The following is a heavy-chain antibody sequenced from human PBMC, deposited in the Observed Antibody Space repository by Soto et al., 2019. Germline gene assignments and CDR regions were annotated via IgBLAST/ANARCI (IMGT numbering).Heavy chain of an antibody. D-gene: IGHD3-3*02. CDR1: GYTFSAYT. J-gene: IGHJ3*02. V-gene: IGHV1-3*01. CDR2: INAGSGNT. Sequence: QAQLVQSGAEMKKPGASVKVSCKATGYTFSAYTMNWVRQAPGQSLEWMGWINAGSGNTKYSQNFQGRVSITRDTSASTVYMELTGLTSEDTAVYXXARDTETLGPRANDALDIWGQGTMVTVSS. CDR3: ARDTETLGPRANDALDI.